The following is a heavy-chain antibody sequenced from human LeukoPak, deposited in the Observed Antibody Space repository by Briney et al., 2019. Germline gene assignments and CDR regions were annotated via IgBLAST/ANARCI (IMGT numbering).Heavy chain of an antibody. CDR3: ATETNGRHYDY. CDR1: GFTFSSYE. V-gene: IGHV3-21*06. D-gene: IGHD1-14*01. CDR2: IGPTGFDR. Sequence: PGGSLRLSCAASGFTFSSYEMNWVRQAPGKGLEWVASIGPTGFDRYHADSIKGRFTISRDNANNFLYLQMDSLRAEDTAVYYCATETNGRHYDYWGQGTLLTVSS. J-gene: IGHJ4*02.